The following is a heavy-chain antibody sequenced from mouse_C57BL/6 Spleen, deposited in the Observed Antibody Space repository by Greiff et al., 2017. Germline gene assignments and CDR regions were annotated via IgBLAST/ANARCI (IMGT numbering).Heavy chain of an antibody. CDR2: ISSGGSYT. J-gene: IGHJ2*01. V-gene: IGHV5-6*01. Sequence: EVQGVESGGDLVKPGGSLKLSCAASGFTFSSYGMSWVRQTPDKRLEWVATISSGGSYTYYPDSVKGRFTISRDNAKNTLSLQMRSLKSEDTAMYYCARSRITTVVASYYFDYWGQGTTLTVSS. D-gene: IGHD1-1*01. CDR1: GFTFSSYG. CDR3: ARSRITTVVASYYFDY.